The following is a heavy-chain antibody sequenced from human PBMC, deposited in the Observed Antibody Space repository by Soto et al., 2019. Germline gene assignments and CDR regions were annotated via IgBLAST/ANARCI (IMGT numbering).Heavy chain of an antibody. J-gene: IGHJ5*02. D-gene: IGHD3-3*01. V-gene: IGHV3-74*01. Sequence: VGSLRLSCAASGFTFSSYWMHWVRQAPGKGLVWVSRINSDGSSTSYADSVKGRFTISRDNAKNTLYLQMNSLRAEDTAVYYCARERVTIFGGLRGWFDPWGQGTLVTVSS. CDR3: ARERVTIFGGLRGWFDP. CDR1: GFTFSSYW. CDR2: INSDGSST.